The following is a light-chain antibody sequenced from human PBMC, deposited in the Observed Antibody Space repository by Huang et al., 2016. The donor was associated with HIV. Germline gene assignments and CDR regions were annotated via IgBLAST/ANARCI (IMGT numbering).Light chain of an antibody. V-gene: IGKV3-11*01. CDR1: QSIRNH. CDR3: QQHHSWLT. CDR2: DAS. Sequence: IVLTQSPATLSWYLGERVTLSCRASQSIRNHLAWYQKRPGQAPRLLIYDASNRVAGVPARFSVSGSGTDFTLTISSLEPEDFALYYCQQHHSWLTFGGGTKLEVK. J-gene: IGKJ4*01.